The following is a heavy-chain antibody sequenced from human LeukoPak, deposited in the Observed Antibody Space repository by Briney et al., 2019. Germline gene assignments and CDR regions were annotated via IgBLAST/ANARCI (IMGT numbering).Heavy chain of an antibody. J-gene: IGHJ4*02. CDR1: GFTFSSYG. D-gene: IGHD5-12*01. V-gene: IGHV3-23*01. Sequence: GGSLRLSCAASGFTFSSYGMSWVRQAPGKGLEWVSAISGSGGSTYYADSVKGRFTISRDNSKNTLYLQMNSLRAEDTAVYYCARDPGSGYEEHFDYWGQGTLVTVSS. CDR2: ISGSGGST. CDR3: ARDPGSGYEEHFDY.